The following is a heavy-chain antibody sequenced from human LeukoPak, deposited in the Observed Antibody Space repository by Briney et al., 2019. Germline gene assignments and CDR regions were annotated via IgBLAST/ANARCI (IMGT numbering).Heavy chain of an antibody. Sequence: ASVRVSCKASGDTLTGYYLHWVRQAPRQGIEWMGCFDPNTGATHYAQKFQGRVTMTRDTSIDTDFLELRSLISDDTALYYCAGYTVVRGLTLSAFDIWSQGTMVTVSS. CDR2: FDPNTGAT. CDR1: GDTLTGYY. V-gene: IGHV1-2*02. D-gene: IGHD3-10*01. J-gene: IGHJ3*02. CDR3: AGYTVVRGLTLSAFDI.